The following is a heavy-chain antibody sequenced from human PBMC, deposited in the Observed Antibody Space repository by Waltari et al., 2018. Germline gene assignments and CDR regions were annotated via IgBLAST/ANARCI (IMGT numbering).Heavy chain of an antibody. CDR2: VIPMHGIK. J-gene: IGHJ6*03. D-gene: IGHD3-16*02. CDR1: GDSFSNYP. Sequence: QVQLVQSGAAVKKPGSSVKVPCQTSGDSFSNYPTAWVGQAPGHGLGVMGGVIPMHGIKKYAQKFQGRITITAARGTSTTFMGVSGLTSGGTAVYYCASPGGGGFRYYYFYMDVWGKGTTVTVSS. V-gene: IGHV1-69*10. CDR3: ASPGGGGFRYYYFYMDV.